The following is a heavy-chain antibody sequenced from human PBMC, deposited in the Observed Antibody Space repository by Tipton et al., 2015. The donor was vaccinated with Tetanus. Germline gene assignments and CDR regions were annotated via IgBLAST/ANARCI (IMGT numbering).Heavy chain of an antibody. J-gene: IGHJ3*02. Sequence: SLRLSCTASGFTFKSYTLNWVRQAPGNGLEWVAAISGSRLTPYYADSVKGRFTISRDNSKLYLQMNSLRAEDRAVYYCAKSRASSHYRGAFEIWGQGTMVTVSS. CDR1: GFTFKSYT. CDR2: ISGSRLTP. CDR3: AKSRASSHYRGAFEI. V-gene: IGHV3-23*01. D-gene: IGHD3-10*01.